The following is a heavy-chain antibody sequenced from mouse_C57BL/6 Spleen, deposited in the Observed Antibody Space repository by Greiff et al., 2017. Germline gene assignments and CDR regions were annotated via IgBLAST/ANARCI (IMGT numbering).Heavy chain of an antibody. D-gene: IGHD2-4*01. V-gene: IGHV1-22*01. J-gene: IGHJ2*01. CDR2: INPNNGGT. CDR3: AGGLRRTGHYFDY. CDR1: GYTFTDYN. Sequence: EVQLQQSGPELVKPGASVKMSCKASGYTFTDYNMHWVKQSHGKSLEWIGYINPNNGGTSYNQKFKGKATLTVNKSSSTAYMELRSLTSEDSAVYYCAGGLRRTGHYFDYWGQGTTLTVSS.